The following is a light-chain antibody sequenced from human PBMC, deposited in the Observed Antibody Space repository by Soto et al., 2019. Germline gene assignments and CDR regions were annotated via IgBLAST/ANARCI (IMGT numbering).Light chain of an antibody. V-gene: IGKV3-20*01. CDR1: QSVSSNY. CDR2: GAS. J-gene: IGKJ1*01. Sequence: IVLTQSPDTLSLSPGERATLSCRASQSVSSNYLAWYQQIPGQAPRPLIYGASSRVPGIPDRFSGSGSGTDFTLTISRLEPEDFAVYYCQQYGSLPWTFGQGTIVDIK. CDR3: QQYGSLPWT.